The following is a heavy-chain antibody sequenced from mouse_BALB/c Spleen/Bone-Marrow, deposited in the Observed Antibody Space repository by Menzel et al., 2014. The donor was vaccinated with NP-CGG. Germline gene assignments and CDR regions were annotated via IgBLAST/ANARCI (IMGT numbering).Heavy chain of an antibody. CDR2: VDPSDSKT. CDR1: GYIFASYW. D-gene: IGHD4-1*01. CDR3: ARNWAFDY. J-gene: IGHJ2*01. Sequence: GAALVRPGASVKLSCKASGYIFASYWMNWVKQRPGQGLEWIGMVDPSDSKTHFNQMFKDKATLTVDKSSSTAYMHLSSLTSEDSAVYYCARNWAFDYWGQGTTLTVSS. V-gene: IGHV1-61*01.